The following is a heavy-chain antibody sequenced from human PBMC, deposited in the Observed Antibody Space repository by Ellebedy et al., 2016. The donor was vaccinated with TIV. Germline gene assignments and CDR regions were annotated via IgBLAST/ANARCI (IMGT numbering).Heavy chain of an antibody. CDR2: ISAYNGNT. V-gene: IGHV1-18*04. CDR1: GYTFTGYY. J-gene: IGHJ4*02. Sequence: AASVKVSCKASGYTFTGYYMHWARQAPGQGLEWMGWISAYNGNTNYAQNLQGRVTMTTDTSTSTAFMDLRSLRSDDTAVYYCARVSGSYYKSSSSAYFDYWGQGTLVTVSS. CDR3: ARVSGSYYKSSSSAYFDY. D-gene: IGHD1-26*01.